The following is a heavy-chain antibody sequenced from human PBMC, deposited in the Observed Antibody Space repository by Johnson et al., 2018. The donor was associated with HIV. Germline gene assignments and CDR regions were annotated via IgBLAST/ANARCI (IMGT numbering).Heavy chain of an antibody. Sequence: QVQLVESGGGVVQPGRSLRLSCAASGFTFSSYYMSWIRQAPGKGLEWVSYISSSGDTIYYADSVKGRFTISRDNAKNTLYLQMNSLRAEDTAVYYCASFPARSDAFDIWGQGTMVTVSS. CDR2: ISSSGDTI. CDR1: GFTFSSYY. J-gene: IGHJ3*02. CDR3: ASFPARSDAFDI. V-gene: IGHV3-11*01.